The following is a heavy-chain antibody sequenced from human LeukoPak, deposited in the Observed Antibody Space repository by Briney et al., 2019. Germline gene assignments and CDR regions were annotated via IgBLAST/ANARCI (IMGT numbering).Heavy chain of an antibody. D-gene: IGHD3-9*01. Sequence: GGSLRLACAASGFTFDDYAMHWVRQAPGKGLEWGSLISGDGGSTYYADSVKGRFTISRDNSKNSLYLQMNSLRTEDTALYYCASVDFDWLFRIDYWGQGTLVTVSS. CDR3: ASVDFDWLFRIDY. CDR2: ISGDGGST. J-gene: IGHJ4*02. V-gene: IGHV3-43*02. CDR1: GFTFDDYA.